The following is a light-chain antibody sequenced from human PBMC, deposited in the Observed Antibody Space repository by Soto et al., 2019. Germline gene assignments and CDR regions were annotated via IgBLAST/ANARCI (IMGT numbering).Light chain of an antibody. CDR3: SSYAGANRV. Sequence: QSALTQPPSASGSPGQSVTISCTGTSSDVGANNYVSWYQQHPGKAPKLMIYEVTKRPSGVPDRFSGSKSRNTASLTVSGLQAEDEADYYCSSYAGANRVFGTGTKLTVL. CDR2: EVT. CDR1: SSDVGANNY. V-gene: IGLV2-8*01. J-gene: IGLJ1*01.